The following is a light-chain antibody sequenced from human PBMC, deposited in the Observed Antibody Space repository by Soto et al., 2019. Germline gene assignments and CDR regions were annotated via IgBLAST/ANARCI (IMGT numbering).Light chain of an antibody. J-gene: IGKJ5*01. CDR3: QQRSDSIT. CDR2: DAS. CDR1: HSVTTH. Sequence: TVLTQSPDTLSLSPGERATLSCWASHSVTTHLAWFQQRPGQTPRLLIYDASTRAPGIPARFSGRGSGADFTLTISSLEPEDFAVYYCQQRSDSITFGQGTRLEIK. V-gene: IGKV3-11*01.